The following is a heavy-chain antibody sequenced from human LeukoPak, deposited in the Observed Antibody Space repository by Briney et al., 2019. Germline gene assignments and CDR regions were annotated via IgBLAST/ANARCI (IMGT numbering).Heavy chain of an antibody. Sequence: SETLSLTCTVSGGSNSSGSYYWSWIRQPAGKGLEWIGRIYTSGSTNYNPSLKSRVTISVDTSKNQFSLKLSSVTAADTAVYYCARDFIEWEFNAFDIWGQGTMVTVSS. CDR3: ARDFIEWEFNAFDI. V-gene: IGHV4-61*02. J-gene: IGHJ3*02. D-gene: IGHD1-26*01. CDR2: IYTSGST. CDR1: GGSNSSGSYY.